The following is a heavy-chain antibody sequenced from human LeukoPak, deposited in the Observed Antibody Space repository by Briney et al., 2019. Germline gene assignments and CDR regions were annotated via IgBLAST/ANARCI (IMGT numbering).Heavy chain of an antibody. D-gene: IGHD3-22*01. CDR1: AYTFTGYY. CDR2: INPNSGGT. Sequence: GASVKVSCKASAYTFTGYYIHWVRQAPGQGLEWIGRINPNSGGTNYTQKFQGRVTMTRDTSISTAYMELSRLRSDDTAVYYCARDGGVYYDSSGYYRSDYWGQGTLVTVSS. J-gene: IGHJ4*02. CDR3: ARDGGVYYDSSGYYRSDY. V-gene: IGHV1-2*06.